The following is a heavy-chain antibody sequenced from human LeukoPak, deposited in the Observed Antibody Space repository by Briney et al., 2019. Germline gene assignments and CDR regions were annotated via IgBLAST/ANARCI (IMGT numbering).Heavy chain of an antibody. CDR3: ARAQPRSGYYDSSGYYTREDY. Sequence: ASVKVSCKASGYTFTGYYMHWVRQAPGQGLEWMGWINPNSGGTNYAQKFQGRVTMTRDTSISTAYMELSRLRSDDTAVYYCARAQPRSGYYDSSGYYTREDYWGQGTLVTVSS. D-gene: IGHD3-22*01. V-gene: IGHV1-2*02. CDR1: GYTFTGYY. J-gene: IGHJ4*02. CDR2: INPNSGGT.